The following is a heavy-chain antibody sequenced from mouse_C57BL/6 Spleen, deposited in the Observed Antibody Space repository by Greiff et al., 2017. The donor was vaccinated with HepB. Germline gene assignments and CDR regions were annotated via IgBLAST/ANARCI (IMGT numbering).Heavy chain of an antibody. V-gene: IGHV5-4*01. J-gene: IGHJ1*03. D-gene: IGHD2-4*01. CDR2: ISDGGSYT. Sequence: VQLKESGGGLVKPGGSLKLSCAASGFTFSSYAMSWVRQTPEKRLEWVATISDGGSYTYYPDNVKGRFTISRDNAKNNLYLQMSHLKSEDTAMYYCARDPYYDYDGYFDVWGTGTTVTVSS. CDR1: GFTFSSYA. CDR3: ARDPYYDYDGYFDV.